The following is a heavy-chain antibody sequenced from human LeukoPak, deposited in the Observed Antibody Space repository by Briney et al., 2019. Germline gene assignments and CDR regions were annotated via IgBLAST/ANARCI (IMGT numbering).Heavy chain of an antibody. CDR3: AKDAAYDSSGYYRT. D-gene: IGHD3-22*01. Sequence: GGSLRLSCAASGFTFSSYAMSWVRQAPGKGLEWVSAISGSGGSTYYADSVKGRFTTSRDNSKNTLYLQMNSLRAEDTAVYYCAKDAAYDSSGYYRTWGQGTLVTVSS. V-gene: IGHV3-23*01. CDR1: GFTFSSYA. J-gene: IGHJ5*02. CDR2: ISGSGGST.